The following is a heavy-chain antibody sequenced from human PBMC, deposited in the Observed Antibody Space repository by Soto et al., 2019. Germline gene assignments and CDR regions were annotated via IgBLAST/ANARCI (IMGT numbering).Heavy chain of an antibody. Sequence: GASVKVSCKVSGYTLTELSMHWVRQAPGKGLERMGGFDPEDGETIYAQKFQGRVTMTEDTSTDTAYMELSSLRSEDTAVYYCATAYYYDSSGYAFDIWGQGTMVTVSS. D-gene: IGHD3-22*01. CDR2: FDPEDGET. J-gene: IGHJ3*02. CDR1: GYTLTELS. V-gene: IGHV1-24*01. CDR3: ATAYYYDSSGYAFDI.